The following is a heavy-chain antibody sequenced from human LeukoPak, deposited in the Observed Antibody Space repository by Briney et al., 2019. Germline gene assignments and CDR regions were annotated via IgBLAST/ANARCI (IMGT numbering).Heavy chain of an antibody. Sequence: SPSETLSLTCTVSGVSISSGDYYWSWIRQPPGKGLEWVGYIYYSGSTYYNPSLKSRVTISVDTSKNQFSLKLSSVTAADTAVYYCARDRDYGGNSGLDYWGQGTLVTVSS. CDR2: IYYSGST. J-gene: IGHJ4*02. D-gene: IGHD4-23*01. V-gene: IGHV4-30-4*01. CDR3: ARDRDYGGNSGLDY. CDR1: GVSISSGDYY.